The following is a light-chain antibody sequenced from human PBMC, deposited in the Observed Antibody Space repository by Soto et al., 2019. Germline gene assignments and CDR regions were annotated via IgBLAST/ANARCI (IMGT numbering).Light chain of an antibody. CDR1: QRVSSSD. CDR3: QQYGSSTPIT. V-gene: IGKV3-20*01. J-gene: IGKJ5*01. CDR2: GAS. Sequence: EIVLTQSPGTLSLSPGERPTLSCRASQRVSSSDVAGYQHKPGQAPRLLIYGASSRATGIPDRFSGSGYGTDFTLTISRLEPDDFAVYYCQQYGSSTPITFGKGTRLEIK.